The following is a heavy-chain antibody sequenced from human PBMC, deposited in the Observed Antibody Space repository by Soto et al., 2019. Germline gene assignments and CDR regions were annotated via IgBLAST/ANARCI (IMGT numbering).Heavy chain of an antibody. CDR3: ARGIAAAGGDYFDY. D-gene: IGHD6-13*01. Sequence: TLSLTCTVSGGCISSGGYYWSWIRQHPGKGLEWIGYIYYSGSTYYNPSLKSRVTISVDTSKNQFSLKLRSVTAADTAVYYCARGIAAAGGDYFDYWGQGTLVTVSS. CDR2: IYYSGST. CDR1: GGCISSGGYY. J-gene: IGHJ4*02. V-gene: IGHV4-31*03.